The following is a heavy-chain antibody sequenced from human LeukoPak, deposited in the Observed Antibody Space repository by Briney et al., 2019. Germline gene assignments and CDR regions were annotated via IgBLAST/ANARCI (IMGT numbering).Heavy chain of an antibody. CDR1: GYTFTSYY. CDR3: ARGITTVTTRFDP. Sequence: ASVKVSCKXSGYTFTSYYMHWVRQAPGQGLEWMGIINPSGGSTSYSQKFQGRVTMTRDTSTSTVYMELSSLRSEDTAVYYCARGITTVTTRFDPWGQGTLVTVSS. D-gene: IGHD4-17*01. J-gene: IGHJ5*02. V-gene: IGHV1-46*03. CDR2: INPSGGST.